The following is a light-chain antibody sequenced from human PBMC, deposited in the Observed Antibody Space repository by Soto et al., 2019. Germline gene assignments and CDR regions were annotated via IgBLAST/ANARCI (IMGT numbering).Light chain of an antibody. V-gene: IGKV3-15*01. CDR3: QQYNNWPRT. CDR2: GAS. CDR1: QSISSN. J-gene: IGKJ1*01. Sequence: EIVLTQSPATLSVSPGESATLSCRASQSISSNLAWYQQKPGQAPRLLIYGASTRATGIPARFSGSGSGTEFTLTISSLQSEDFAVYCCQQYNNWPRTFGQGTKVDIK.